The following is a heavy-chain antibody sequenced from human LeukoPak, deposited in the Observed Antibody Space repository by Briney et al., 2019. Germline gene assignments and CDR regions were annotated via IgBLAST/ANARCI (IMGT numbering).Heavy chain of an antibody. CDR1: GYTFIGYY. V-gene: IGHV1-2*02. J-gene: IGHJ4*02. CDR2: INPNSGDT. Sequence: GASVKVSCKASGYTFIGYYMHWVRQAPGQGLEWMGSINPNSGDTNYAQKFQGRVTMTRDTSISTAYLELSRLTSDDTAVYYCALITVTTKPFDYWSQGTLVTVSS. D-gene: IGHD4-17*01. CDR3: ALITVTTKPFDY.